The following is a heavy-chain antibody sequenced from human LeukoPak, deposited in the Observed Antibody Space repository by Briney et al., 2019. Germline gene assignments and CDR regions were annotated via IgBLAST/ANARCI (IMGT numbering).Heavy chain of an antibody. CDR1: GYTFTSYD. V-gene: IGHV1-8*03. J-gene: IGHJ4*02. D-gene: IGHD3-3*01. Sequence: ASVKVSCKASGYTFTSYDINWVRQATGQGLEWMGWMNPNSGNTGYAQKFQGRVNITRNTSISTAYMELSSLRSEDTAVYYCASGSFDFWSGYYLDYWGQGTLVTVSS. CDR3: ASGSFDFWSGYYLDY. CDR2: MNPNSGNT.